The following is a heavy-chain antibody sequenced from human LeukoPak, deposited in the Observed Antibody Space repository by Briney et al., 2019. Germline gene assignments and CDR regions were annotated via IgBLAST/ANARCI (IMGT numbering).Heavy chain of an antibody. J-gene: IGHJ4*02. CDR3: ASLVGAATPVDY. CDR2: INGDGSGT. D-gene: IGHD1-26*01. V-gene: IGHV3-74*03. CDR1: GFNFGSYW. Sequence: GGSLRLSCAASGFNFGSYWIHWVRHAPGKGLVWVSGINGDGSGTMYADSVRGRFTISRDNAKNTLYVQMDGLSGEDTGVYSCASLVGAATPVDYWGQGTLVTVSS.